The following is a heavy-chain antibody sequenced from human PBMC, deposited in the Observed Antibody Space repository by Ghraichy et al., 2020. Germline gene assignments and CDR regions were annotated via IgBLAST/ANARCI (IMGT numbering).Heavy chain of an antibody. J-gene: IGHJ4*02. CDR2: INSDGSST. D-gene: IGHD3-10*01. Sequence: GGSLRLSCAASGFTFSSYWMHWVRQAPGKGLVWVARINSDGSSTTYADYVKGRFTISRDNAKNTLYLQINSLRVEDTAVYYCARVLNVYYYDYWGQGTLVTVSS. V-gene: IGHV3-74*01. CDR1: GFTFSSYW. CDR3: ARVLNVYYYDY.